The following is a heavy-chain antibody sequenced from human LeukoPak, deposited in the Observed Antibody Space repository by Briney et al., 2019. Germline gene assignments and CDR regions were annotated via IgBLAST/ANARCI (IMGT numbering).Heavy chain of an antibody. Sequence: PGGSLRLSCAASGFTFSSYWMSWVRQAPGKGLEWVANIKQDGSEKYYVDSVKGRFTISRDNAKNSLYLKMNSLRAEDTTVYYCARVGGWYVFDYWGQGTLVTVSS. D-gene: IGHD6-19*01. CDR2: IKQDGSEK. CDR3: ARVGGWYVFDY. V-gene: IGHV3-7*01. CDR1: GFTFSSYW. J-gene: IGHJ4*02.